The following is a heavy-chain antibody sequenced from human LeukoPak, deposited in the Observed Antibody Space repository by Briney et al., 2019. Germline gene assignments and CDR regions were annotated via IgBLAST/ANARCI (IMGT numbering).Heavy chain of an antibody. V-gene: IGHV7-4-1*02. J-gene: IGHJ4*02. CDR3: ARKLGEVGATNNYFDY. CDR2: INTNTGNP. CDR1: GYTFTRYT. Sequence: ASVKVSCKASGYTFTRYTMNWVRQAAGQGREWMGWINTNTGNPTYAQGFTGRFVFSLDNSVSTAYLQISSLKAEDTAVYYCARKLGEVGATNNYFDYWGQGTLVTVSS. D-gene: IGHD1-26*01.